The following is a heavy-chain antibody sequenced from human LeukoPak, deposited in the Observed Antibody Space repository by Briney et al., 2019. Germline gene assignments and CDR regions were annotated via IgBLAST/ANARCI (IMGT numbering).Heavy chain of an antibody. D-gene: IGHD1-26*01. V-gene: IGHV3-21*06. CDR3: ARDPYSGNYGAYYYYYMDV. CDR1: GFIFGFYE. CDR2: ITSSSSYI. J-gene: IGHJ6*03. Sequence: GGSLRLSCATSGFIFGFYEMSWVRRAPGKGLEWVSSITSSSSYIYYADSVKGRFTISRDNAKNSLYLQMDSLRVEDTAEYYCARDPYSGNYGAYYYYYMDVWGKGTTVTVSS.